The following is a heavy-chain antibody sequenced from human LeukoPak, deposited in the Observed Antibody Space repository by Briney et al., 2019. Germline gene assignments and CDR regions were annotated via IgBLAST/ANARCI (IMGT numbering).Heavy chain of an antibody. Sequence: GGSLRLSCAASGFTFSSYAMSWVRQAPGKGLEWVSAISGSGGSTYYADSVKGRFTISRDNSKNTLYLQMNILRAEDTAVYYCAKPYYDFWSGWDWGQGTLVTVSS. D-gene: IGHD3-3*01. CDR1: GFTFSSYA. V-gene: IGHV3-23*01. CDR2: ISGSGGST. CDR3: AKPYYDFWSGWD. J-gene: IGHJ4*02.